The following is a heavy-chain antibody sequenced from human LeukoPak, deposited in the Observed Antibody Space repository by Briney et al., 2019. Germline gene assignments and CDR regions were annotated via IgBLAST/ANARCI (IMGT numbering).Heavy chain of an antibody. J-gene: IGHJ4*02. CDR1: GFTFNTYW. D-gene: IGHD3-3*01. Sequence: GGSLRLSCAASGFTFNTYWMIWVRQAPGKGLEWVANINQDGSVRYYVASVKGRFTISRDNAKNSLYLQMNSLRAEDTAVYYCARAYDFWSGYYPGYWGQGTLVTVSS. CDR2: INQDGSVR. CDR3: ARAYDFWSGYYPGY. V-gene: IGHV3-7*01.